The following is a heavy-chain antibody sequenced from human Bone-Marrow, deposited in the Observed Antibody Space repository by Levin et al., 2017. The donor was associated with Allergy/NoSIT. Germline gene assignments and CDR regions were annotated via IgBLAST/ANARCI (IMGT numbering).Heavy chain of an antibody. Sequence: SCAASGFTFSSYAMSWVRQAPGKGLEWVSAISGSGGSTYYADSVKGRFTISRDNSKNTLYLQMNSLRAEDTAVYYCAKDLYSSSWYGDFPLTSNAFDIWGQGTMVTVSS. CDR2: ISGSGGST. J-gene: IGHJ3*02. CDR1: GFTFSSYA. V-gene: IGHV3-23*01. D-gene: IGHD6-13*01. CDR3: AKDLYSSSWYGDFPLTSNAFDI.